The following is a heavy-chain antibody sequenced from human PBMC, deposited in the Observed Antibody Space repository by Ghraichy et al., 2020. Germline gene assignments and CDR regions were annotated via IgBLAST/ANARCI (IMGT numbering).Heavy chain of an antibody. Sequence: GESLNISCVASGLMFSPNTMNWVRQAPGKGLEWVSSISSSIRYIYYADSVKGRFTISRDNAQNSLYLQMNSLRAEDTAVYYCSRGGGAGTPVLYHMDVWGLGTTVTVSS. CDR3: SRGGGAGTPVLYHMDV. D-gene: IGHD6-19*01. CDR1: GLMFSPNT. J-gene: IGHJ6*02. V-gene: IGHV3-21*01. CDR2: ISSSIRYI.